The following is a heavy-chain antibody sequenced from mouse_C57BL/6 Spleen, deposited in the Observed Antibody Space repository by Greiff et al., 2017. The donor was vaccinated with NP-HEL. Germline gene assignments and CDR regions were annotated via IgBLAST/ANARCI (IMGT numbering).Heavy chain of an antibody. CDR2: IGPENGGT. V-gene: IGHV14-4*01. D-gene: IGHD3-2*02. CDR1: GFTIKDDY. J-gene: IGHJ2*01. Sequence: EVQLQQSGAEFVRPGASVKLSCTASGFTIKDDYMHWVKQRPEQGLEWIGWIGPENGGTEYASKFQGKATLTADTSSNAAYLQLSSLTAEDTAVYECNTLDSSNYWGQGTTLTVSS. CDR3: NTLDSSNY.